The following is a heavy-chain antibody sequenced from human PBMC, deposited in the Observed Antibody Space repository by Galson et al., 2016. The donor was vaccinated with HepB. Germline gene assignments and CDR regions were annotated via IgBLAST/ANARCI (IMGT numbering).Heavy chain of an antibody. CDR2: FGGYDSSA. J-gene: IGHJ6*02. D-gene: IGHD3-3*01. V-gene: IGHV3-23*01. CDR3: AKDLHYEIARSSSDFWRGLARRQSAGDSDMDV. Sequence: SLRLSCAASGFSVYVMSWVRQAPGKGLEWVATFGGYDSSAFYADSVKGRFTIARDSSKKTLFLQMNSLIVDDTARYFCAKDLHYEIARSSSDFWRGLARRQSAGDSDMDVWGQGTTVIVSS. CDR1: GFSVYV.